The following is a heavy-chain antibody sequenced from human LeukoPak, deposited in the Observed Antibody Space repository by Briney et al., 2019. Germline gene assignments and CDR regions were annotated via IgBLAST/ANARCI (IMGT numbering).Heavy chain of an antibody. D-gene: IGHD3-9*01. V-gene: IGHV1-2*02. CDR1: GYTFTGYY. Sequence: ASVKVSCKASGYTFTGYYMHWVRQAPGQGLEWMGWINPNSGGTNYAQKLQGRVTMTTDTSTSTAYMELRSLRSDDTAVYYCARGDILTGYYPSGDAFDIWGQGTMVTVSS. J-gene: IGHJ3*02. CDR3: ARGDILTGYYPSGDAFDI. CDR2: INPNSGGT.